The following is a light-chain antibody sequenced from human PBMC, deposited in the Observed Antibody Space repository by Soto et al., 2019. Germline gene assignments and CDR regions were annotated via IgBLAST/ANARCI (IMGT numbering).Light chain of an antibody. CDR3: QSYDSSLSGL. J-gene: IGLJ2*01. CDR1: SSNIGAGYD. CDR2: GNS. V-gene: IGLV1-40*01. Sequence: QSVLTQPPSVSGAPGQRVTISCTGSSSNIGAGYDVHWYQQLPGTAPKLLIYGNSNRPSGVPDRFSGSKSGTSASLAITVLQAEDEADYYCQSYDSSLSGLFGGGTKVTVL.